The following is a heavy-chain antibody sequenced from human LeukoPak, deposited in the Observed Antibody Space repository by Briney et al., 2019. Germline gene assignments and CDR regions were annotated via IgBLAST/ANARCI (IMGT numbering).Heavy chain of an antibody. D-gene: IGHD5-24*01. J-gene: IGHJ4*02. CDR2: IRYDGSNK. Sequence: PGGSLRLSCAASGFTFSSYAMSWVRQAPGKGLEWVAFIRYDGSNKYYADSVKGRFTISRDNSKNTLYLQMNSLRAEDTAVYYCANIPTEMATIPFDYWGQGTLVTVSS. CDR1: GFTFSSYA. V-gene: IGHV3-30*02. CDR3: ANIPTEMATIPFDY.